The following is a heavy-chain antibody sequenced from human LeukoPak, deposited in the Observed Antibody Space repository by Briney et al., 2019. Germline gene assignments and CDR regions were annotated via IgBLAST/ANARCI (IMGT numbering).Heavy chain of an antibody. J-gene: IGHJ3*02. Sequence: SQTLSLTCTVSGGSISSGSYYWCWIRQPAGKGLVWIGRIYTSGSTNYNPSLKSRVTISVDTSKNQFSLKLSSVTAADTAVYYCASFFYNWNDGFAFDIWGQGTMVTVSS. CDR2: IYTSGST. D-gene: IGHD1-20*01. CDR1: GGSISSGSYY. CDR3: ASFFYNWNDGFAFDI. V-gene: IGHV4-61*02.